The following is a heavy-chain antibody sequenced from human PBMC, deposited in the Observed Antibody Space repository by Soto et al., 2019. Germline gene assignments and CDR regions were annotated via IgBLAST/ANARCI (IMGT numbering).Heavy chain of an antibody. CDR3: SRRAPEGFDP. V-gene: IGHV4-39*01. CDR1: GGSIGTSAYY. Sequence: PSETLSLTCAVSGGSIGTSAYYWGRIRQAPGKGLEWIGSINHSGNTYLSPSLKDRVTMSVDTSKNSFSLKLRSATAADTGLYYCSRRAPEGFDPWGQGTLVTVSS. CDR2: INHSGNT. J-gene: IGHJ5*02.